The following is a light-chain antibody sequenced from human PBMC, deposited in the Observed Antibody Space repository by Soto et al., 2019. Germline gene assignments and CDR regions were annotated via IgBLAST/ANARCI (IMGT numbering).Light chain of an antibody. CDR2: SAS. V-gene: IGKV3-15*01. J-gene: IGKJ1*01. Sequence: IVMTQSPLTRSVAPGESATLYCRASERVSTNLAWYQQTPGQAPRILIYSASRRPTDIPVRFSGSGSGAEFTLTISSLQSEDFAIYYCQQYKSWLWTFGQGTKVDIK. CDR3: QQYKSWLWT. CDR1: ERVSTN.